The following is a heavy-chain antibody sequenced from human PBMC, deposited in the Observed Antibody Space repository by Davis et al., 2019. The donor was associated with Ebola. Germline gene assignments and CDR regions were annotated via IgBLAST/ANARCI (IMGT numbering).Heavy chain of an antibody. CDR1: GYNFNTYG. Sequence: ASVKVSCKASGYNFNTYGITWVRQAPGQGLEWMGIINPSGGSTSYAQKFQGRVTMTRDTSTSTAYMELSSLRSEDTAVYYCARGMFYYYDSSGYVRDAFDIWGQGTMVTVSS. CDR3: ARGMFYYYDSSGYVRDAFDI. V-gene: IGHV1-46*02. J-gene: IGHJ3*02. CDR2: INPSGGST. D-gene: IGHD3-22*01.